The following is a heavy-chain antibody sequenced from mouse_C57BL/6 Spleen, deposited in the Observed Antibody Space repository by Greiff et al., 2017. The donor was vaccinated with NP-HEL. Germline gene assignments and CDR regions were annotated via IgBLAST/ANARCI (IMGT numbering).Heavy chain of an antibody. CDR1: GYSITSGYY. J-gene: IGHJ1*03. CDR2: ISYDGSN. D-gene: IGHD1-1*01. V-gene: IGHV3-6*01. Sequence: QLQQSGPGLVKPSQSLSLTCSVTGYSITSGYYWNWIRQFPGNKLEWMGYISYDGSNNYNPSLKNRISITRDTSKNQFFLKLNSVTTEDTATYYCASTITTVTWYFDVWGTGTTVTVSS. CDR3: ASTITTVTWYFDV.